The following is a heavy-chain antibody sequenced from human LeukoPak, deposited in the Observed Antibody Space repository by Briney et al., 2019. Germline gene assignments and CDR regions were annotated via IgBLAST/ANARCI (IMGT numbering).Heavy chain of an antibody. D-gene: IGHD3-22*01. CDR3: AKDDYYYDSSGYYPIALY. V-gene: IGHV3-23*01. CDR2: ISGIGGST. J-gene: IGHJ4*01. Sequence: RRSLRLSCAASGFTLTSYAISWVRQAPGKGLEWVSAISGIGGSTYYADSVNGRFTISRDNPKNTLNLQMNSLRAQDTPVYYCAKDDYYYDSSGYYPIALYWGHGTLVTVSS. CDR1: GFTLTSYA.